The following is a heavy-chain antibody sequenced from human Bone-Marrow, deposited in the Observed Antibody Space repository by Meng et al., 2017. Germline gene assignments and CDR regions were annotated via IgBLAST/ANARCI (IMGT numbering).Heavy chain of an antibody. CDR1: GYTFTSYG. V-gene: IGHV1-2*06. CDR2: INPNSGGT. D-gene: IGHD7-27*01. J-gene: IGHJ4*02. Sequence: QVQLVQSGAEVKKPGASVKVSCKASGYTFTSYGISWVRQAPGQGLEWMGRINPNSGGTNYAQKFQGRVTMTRDTSISTAYMELSRLRSDDTAVYYCARDLTGDEDYWGQGTLVTVSS. CDR3: ARDLTGDEDY.